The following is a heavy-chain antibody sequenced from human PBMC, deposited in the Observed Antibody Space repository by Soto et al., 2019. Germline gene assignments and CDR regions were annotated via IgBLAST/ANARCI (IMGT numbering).Heavy chain of an antibody. Sequence: GGSLRLSCAASGFTFSSYWMSWVRQAPGKGLEWVANIKQDGSEKYYVDSVKGRFTISRDNAKNSLYLQMNSLRAEDTAVYYCARDSSGWYTEWSGKDYWGQGTLVTVSS. J-gene: IGHJ4*02. CDR2: IKQDGSEK. D-gene: IGHD6-19*01. V-gene: IGHV3-7*05. CDR1: GFTFSSYW. CDR3: ARDSSGWYTEWSGKDY.